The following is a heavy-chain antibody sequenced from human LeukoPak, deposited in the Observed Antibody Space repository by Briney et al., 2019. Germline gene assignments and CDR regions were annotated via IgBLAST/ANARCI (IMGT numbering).Heavy chain of an antibody. J-gene: IGHJ6*03. D-gene: IGHD1-14*01. CDR1: GYTFTSYG. CDR2: ISAYNGNT. Sequence: ASVKVSCKASGYTFTSYGISWVRQAPGQGLEWMGWISAYNGNTNYAQKLQGRVTMTTDTSTSTAYMELRSLRSDDTAVYYCATAGKRGTAEYYYYMDVWGKGTTVTVSS. V-gene: IGHV1-18*01. CDR3: ATAGKRGTAEYYYYMDV.